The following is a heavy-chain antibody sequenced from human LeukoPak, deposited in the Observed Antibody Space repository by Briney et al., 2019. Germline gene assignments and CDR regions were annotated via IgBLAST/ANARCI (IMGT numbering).Heavy chain of an antibody. J-gene: IGHJ4*02. V-gene: IGHV1-2*04. Sequence: ASVKVSCKASGYTFTAYYIHWVRQAPGQGLEWMGWISPNSGGTNYAQKFEGWVTMTRDTSISTAYMELSNMKSDDTAVYYCARDAGPYGSGSYPDYWGQGTLVTVSS. CDR3: ARDAGPYGSGSYPDY. CDR1: GYTFTAYY. D-gene: IGHD3-10*01. CDR2: ISPNSGGT.